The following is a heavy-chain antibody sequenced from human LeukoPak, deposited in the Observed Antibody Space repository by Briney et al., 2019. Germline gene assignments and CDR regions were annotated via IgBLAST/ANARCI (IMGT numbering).Heavy chain of an antibody. CDR1: GYTFTGYY. Sequence: ASVKVSCKASGYTFTGYYMHWVRQAPGQGLEWMGWINPNSGGTNYAQKFQGRVTMTRDTSISTASMELSRLRSDDTAVYSCARHIPDWGYSLDYWGQGTLVTVSS. J-gene: IGHJ4*02. CDR3: ARHIPDWGYSLDY. V-gene: IGHV1-2*02. CDR2: INPNSGGT. D-gene: IGHD2-15*01.